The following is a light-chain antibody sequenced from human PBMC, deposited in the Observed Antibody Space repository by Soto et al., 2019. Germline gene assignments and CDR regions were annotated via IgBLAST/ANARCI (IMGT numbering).Light chain of an antibody. Sequence: DIVMTQSPDSLAVSLGERATINCKSSQSVLYSSNNKNYLAWYQQKPGQPPNLLIYWASTRESGVPDRVSGSGSGTDFTLTISSLQAEDVAVYYCQQYYTTPRTFGQGTKVELK. J-gene: IGKJ1*01. CDR1: QSVLYSSNNKNY. CDR3: QQYYTTPRT. CDR2: WAS. V-gene: IGKV4-1*01.